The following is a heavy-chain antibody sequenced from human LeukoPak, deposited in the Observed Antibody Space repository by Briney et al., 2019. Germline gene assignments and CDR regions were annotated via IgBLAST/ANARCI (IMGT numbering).Heavy chain of an antibody. CDR2: IWYDGSNK. CDR3: ARDFAAGTRYGMDV. D-gene: IGHD6-13*01. Sequence: GRSLRLSCAASGFTFSSYAMPWVRQAPGKGLEWVAVIWYDGSNKYYADSVKGRFTISRDNSKNTLYLQMNSLRAEDTAVYYCARDFAAGTRYGMDVWGQGTTVTVSS. CDR1: GFTFSSYA. V-gene: IGHV3-33*08. J-gene: IGHJ6*02.